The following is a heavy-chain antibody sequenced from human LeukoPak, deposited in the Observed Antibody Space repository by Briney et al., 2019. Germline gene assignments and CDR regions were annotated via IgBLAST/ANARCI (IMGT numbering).Heavy chain of an antibody. V-gene: IGHV4-39*01. CDR3: ARKSTSETHQVGFDY. J-gene: IGHJ4*02. CDR2: IYYIGST. CDR1: GGSITSSGYY. D-gene: IGHD2-2*01. Sequence: NSSETLSLTCTVSGGSITSSGYYWGWIRQPPGQGLEWIGNIYYIGSTYYNPSLKSRATIFVDTSKSQFSLKVTSVTAADTAVYYCARKSTSETHQVGFDYWGQGILVTVSS.